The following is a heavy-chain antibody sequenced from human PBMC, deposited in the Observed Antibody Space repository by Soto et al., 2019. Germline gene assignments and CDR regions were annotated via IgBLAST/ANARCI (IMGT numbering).Heavy chain of an antibody. V-gene: IGHV3-23*01. CDR1: GFTFSSYA. J-gene: IGHJ4*02. CDR3: AKSPMYSGSYYPFDY. Sequence: GGSLRLSCAASGFTFSSYAMSWVRQAPGKGLEWVSAISGSGGSTYYADSVKGRFTIPRDNSKNTLYLQMNSLRAEDTAVYYCAKSPMYSGSYYPFDYWGQGTLVTVSS. D-gene: IGHD1-26*01. CDR2: ISGSGGST.